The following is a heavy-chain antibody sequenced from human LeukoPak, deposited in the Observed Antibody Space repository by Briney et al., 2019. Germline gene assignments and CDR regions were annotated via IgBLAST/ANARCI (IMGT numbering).Heavy chain of an antibody. Sequence: ASVKVSCKASGYTFISFGISWVRQAPGHGLEWIGWISLYKGNTNYAQNVQGRVTMTTDTSTDTAYMELRSLRSDDTAVYYCAREGKSPYDDYPREFFYWGQGTLLTVSS. CDR2: ISLYKGNT. V-gene: IGHV1-18*01. D-gene: IGHD4-17*01. CDR1: GYTFISFG. CDR3: AREGKSPYDDYPREFFY. J-gene: IGHJ4*02.